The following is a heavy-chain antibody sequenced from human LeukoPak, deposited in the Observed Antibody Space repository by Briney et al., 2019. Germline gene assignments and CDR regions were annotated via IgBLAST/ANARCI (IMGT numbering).Heavy chain of an antibody. CDR2: INAGNGNT. D-gene: IGHD3-10*01. J-gene: IGHJ6*02. Sequence: ASVKVSCKASGYTFTSYAMHWVRQAPGQRLEWMGWINAGNGNTKHSQKFQGRVTITRDTSASTAYMELSSLRSEDTAVYYCARDLGLWFGGDYYYGMDVWGQGTTVTVSS. V-gene: IGHV1-3*01. CDR3: ARDLGLWFGGDYYYGMDV. CDR1: GYTFTSYA.